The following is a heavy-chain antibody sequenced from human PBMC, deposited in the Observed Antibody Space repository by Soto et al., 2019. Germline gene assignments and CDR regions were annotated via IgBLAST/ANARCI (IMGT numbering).Heavy chain of an antibody. J-gene: IGHJ5*02. D-gene: IGHD3-3*01. CDR3: ARDPHEFWTSYWFDP. CDR2: ISAYDGKT. CDR1: GYTFNTYG. V-gene: IGHV1-18*01. Sequence: ASVKVSCNTSGYTFNTYGINWVRQAPGQGLELMGWISAYDGKTTYAEKFQGRVTLTTDTSTSTAYTELRSLRSDDTAIYYCARDPHEFWTSYWFDPWGQGTPVTVSS.